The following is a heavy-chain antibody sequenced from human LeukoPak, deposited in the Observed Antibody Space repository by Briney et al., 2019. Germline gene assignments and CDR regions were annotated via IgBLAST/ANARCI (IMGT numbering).Heavy chain of an antibody. Sequence: PGGSLTLSCAASGFTFSSYAMTWVRQAPGQGLEWVSGNSGSGGSTYYADSVKGRFTISRDNAKNSLYLQMNSLRAEDTAVYYCARMSVAGTNSWGQGTLVTVSS. CDR2: NSGSGGST. V-gene: IGHV3-23*01. CDR3: ARMSVAGTNS. J-gene: IGHJ4*02. D-gene: IGHD6-19*01. CDR1: GFTFSSYA.